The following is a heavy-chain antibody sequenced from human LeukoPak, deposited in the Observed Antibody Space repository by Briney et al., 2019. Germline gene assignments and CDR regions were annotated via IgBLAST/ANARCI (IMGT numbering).Heavy chain of an antibody. J-gene: IGHJ4*02. V-gene: IGHV3-7*01. D-gene: IGHD4-23*01. CDR2: IKPDGSEI. CDR3: ASGYSSDYGGNAY. Sequence: PGGSLRLSCAASGFIFSSYWMTWVRQAPGKGLEWVANIKPDGSEIYSVDSVKGRFTISRDNAKSSLYLQMNSLRAEDTAVYYCASGYSSDYGGNAYWGQGTLVTVSS. CDR1: GFIFSSYW.